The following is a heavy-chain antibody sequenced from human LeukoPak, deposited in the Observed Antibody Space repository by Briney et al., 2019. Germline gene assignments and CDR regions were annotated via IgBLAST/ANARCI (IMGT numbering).Heavy chain of an antibody. J-gene: IGHJ6*03. CDR2: ISGSGAST. CDR3: ARDIKHLPYYMDV. Sequence: PGGSLRLSCAASGFTFSSYAMSWVRQAPGKGLEWVSAISGSGASTYYAYADSVKGRFTISRDNAKNSLYLQMNSLRAEDTAVYYCARDIKHLPYYMDVWGKGTTVTVSS. CDR1: GFTFSSYA. V-gene: IGHV3-23*01.